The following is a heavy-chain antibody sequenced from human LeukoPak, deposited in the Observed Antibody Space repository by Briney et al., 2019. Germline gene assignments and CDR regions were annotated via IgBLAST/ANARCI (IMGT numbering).Heavy chain of an antibody. Sequence: GGSLRLSCAASRFTFNSYAMSWVRQAPGKGLEWVSVIGGSNGITFYVGSVKGRFTISRDNSKDTLYLQMNSLRAEDTAVYYCAKHGYGGNWFDPWGQGTLVTVSS. CDR3: AKHGYGGNWFDP. CDR1: RFTFNSYA. V-gene: IGHV3-23*01. D-gene: IGHD4-23*01. CDR2: IGGSNGIT. J-gene: IGHJ5*02.